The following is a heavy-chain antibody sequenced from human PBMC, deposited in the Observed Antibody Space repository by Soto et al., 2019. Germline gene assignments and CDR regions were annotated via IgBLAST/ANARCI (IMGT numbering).Heavy chain of an antibody. V-gene: IGHV4-59*01. CDR2: IYYSGST. CDR3: ARIAGVVAATQYYYYYMDV. CDR1: GGSISSYY. Sequence: SETLSLTCTVSGGSISSYYWSWIRQPPGKGLEWIGYIYYSGSTNYNPSLKSRVTISVDTSKNQFSLKLSSVTAADTAVYYCARIAGVVAATQYYYYYMDVWGKGTTVTVSS. D-gene: IGHD2-15*01. J-gene: IGHJ6*03.